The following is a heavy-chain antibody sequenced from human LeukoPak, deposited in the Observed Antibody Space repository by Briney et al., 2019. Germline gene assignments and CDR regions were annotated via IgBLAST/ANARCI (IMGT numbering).Heavy chain of an antibody. V-gene: IGHV3-74*01. CDR2: INSDGSGT. CDR3: ATGTSSSWYQVYDY. D-gene: IGHD6-13*01. Sequence: PGGSLRLSCAASGFSFSAYWTHWVRQAPGKGLVWVSRINSDGSGTGYADSVKGRFTISRDNAKNTLYLQMNSLRAEDTAVYYCATGTSSSWYQVYDYWGQGTLVTVSS. CDR1: GFSFSAYW. J-gene: IGHJ4*02.